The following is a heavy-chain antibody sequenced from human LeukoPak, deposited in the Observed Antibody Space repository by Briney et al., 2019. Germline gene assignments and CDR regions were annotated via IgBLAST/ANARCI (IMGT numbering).Heavy chain of an antibody. J-gene: IGHJ4*02. D-gene: IGHD3-22*01. CDR1: GFTFSAFW. CDR3: ARGLVHDTSGYYSDY. Sequence: GGSLRLSCAASGFTFSAFWMHWVRQAPGKGLVWVSRINSDGSSTTYADSVKGRFTVSRDNAKNTLYLQMDSLRAEDSAVYYCARGLVHDTSGYYSDYWGQGILVTVTS. V-gene: IGHV3-74*01. CDR2: INSDGSST.